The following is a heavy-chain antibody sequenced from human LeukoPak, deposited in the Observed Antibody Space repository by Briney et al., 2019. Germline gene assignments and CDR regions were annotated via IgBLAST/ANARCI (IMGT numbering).Heavy chain of an antibody. V-gene: IGHV3-21*01. CDR1: GFTFSTYS. J-gene: IGHJ3*02. Sequence: GGYLRLSCAASGFTFSTYSMNWVRQAPGKGLEWVSSISSSGSDIYYADSVKGRFAISRDYTKNSLYLQMNSLTAYDTAVYYCARDRVANWEMGDAFDIWGQRTMVTVSS. D-gene: IGHD7-27*01. CDR3: ARDRVANWEMGDAFDI. CDR2: ISSSGSDI.